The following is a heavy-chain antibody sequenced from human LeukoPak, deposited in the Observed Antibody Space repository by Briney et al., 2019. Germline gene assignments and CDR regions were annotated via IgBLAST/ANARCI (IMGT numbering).Heavy chain of an antibody. CDR3: ARDGELGAALGGASYFWFDP. J-gene: IGHJ5*02. CDR2: ISGKAGHT. V-gene: IGHV1-18*04. Sequence: GASVNGSCKASGYTFTSYGINWVRQAPGQGLEWMGWISGKAGHTRYAQKFQGRGTMTIDTSASTAYMELRSLTSDDTAVYYCARDGELGAALGGASYFWFDPWGQGTLVTVSS. D-gene: IGHD6-25*01. CDR1: GYTFTSYG.